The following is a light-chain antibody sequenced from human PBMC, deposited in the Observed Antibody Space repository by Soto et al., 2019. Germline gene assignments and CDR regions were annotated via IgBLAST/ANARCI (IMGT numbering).Light chain of an antibody. V-gene: IGKV3-20*01. CDR3: QQYGSSPPGIT. Sequence: EIVLTQSPGTLSLSPGARATLSCRASQSVSSSYLAWYQQKPGQAPRLLIYGASSRATGIPDRFSGSGSGTYFTLTISSLEPENFAVYYCQQYGSSPPGITFGQGTRLEIK. J-gene: IGKJ5*01. CDR2: GAS. CDR1: QSVSSSY.